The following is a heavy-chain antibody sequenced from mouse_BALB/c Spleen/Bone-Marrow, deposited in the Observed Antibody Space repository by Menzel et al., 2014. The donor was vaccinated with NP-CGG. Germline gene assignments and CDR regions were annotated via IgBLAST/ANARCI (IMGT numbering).Heavy chain of an antibody. V-gene: IGHV1-80*01. CDR1: GYVFSTYW. J-gene: IGHJ2*01. Sequence: VKLQESGAELVRPGSSVKISCESSGYVFSTYWINWVKQRPGQGLEWIGQIYPGDGDTDYNGKFKDKATLTADKSSNTGYMQLSSLTSEDSAVYFYARGVISVDYWGQGTTLTVSS. CDR2: IYPGDGDT. CDR3: ARGVISVDY.